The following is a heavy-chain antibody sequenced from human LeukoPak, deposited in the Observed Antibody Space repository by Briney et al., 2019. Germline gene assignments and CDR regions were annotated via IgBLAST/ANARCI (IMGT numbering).Heavy chain of an antibody. CDR1: GGTFSTYG. Sequence: VKVSCTGSGGTFSTYGINWVRPAPGQGLEWMGGIIPILDIGNYAQKFQGRVTITADESTSTAYMELSSLRSEDTAVYYCAREGYSAAFDLWGQGTLVSVSS. D-gene: IGHD2-2*02. V-gene: IGHV1-69*10. J-gene: IGHJ4*02. CDR2: IIPILDIG. CDR3: AREGYSAAFDL.